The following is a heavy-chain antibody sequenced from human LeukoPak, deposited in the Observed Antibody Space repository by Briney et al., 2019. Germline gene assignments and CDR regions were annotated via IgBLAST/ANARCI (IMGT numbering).Heavy chain of an antibody. CDR1: GFTFSSYA. D-gene: IGHD2-2*01. CDR2: ISGSGGST. J-gene: IGHJ3*02. CDR3: AKDRISSMNYDAFDI. Sequence: GGSLRLSSAASGFTFSSYAMSWVRQAPGKGLECVSAISGSGGSTDYADSVKGRFTISRDNSKNTLYLQMNSLRAEDTAVYYCAKDRISSMNYDAFDIWGQGTMVTVSS. V-gene: IGHV3-23*01.